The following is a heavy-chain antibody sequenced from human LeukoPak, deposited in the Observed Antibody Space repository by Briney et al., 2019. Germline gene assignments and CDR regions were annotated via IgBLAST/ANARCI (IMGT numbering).Heavy chain of an antibody. V-gene: IGHV1-69*13. J-gene: IGHJ5*02. D-gene: IGHD3-10*01. CDR3: AREITMVRGVTRRENNWFDP. Sequence: ASVKVSCKASGGTFSSYAISWVRQAPGQGLEWMGGIIPIFGTANYAQKFQGRVTITADESTSTAYMELRSLRSDDTAVYYCAREITMVRGVTRRENNWFDPWGQGTLVTVSS. CDR2: IIPIFGTA. CDR1: GGTFSSYA.